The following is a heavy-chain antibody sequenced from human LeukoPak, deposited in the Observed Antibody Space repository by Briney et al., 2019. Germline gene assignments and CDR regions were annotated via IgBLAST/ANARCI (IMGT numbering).Heavy chain of an antibody. Sequence: RGSLRLSCAASGFTFSSYEMNWVRQAPGKGLEWVSYISSSGSTIYYADSVKGRFTISRDNAKNSLYLQMNSLRAEDTAVYYCAREVELLVVDYWGQGTLVTVSS. CDR2: ISSSGSTI. CDR1: GFTFSSYE. D-gene: IGHD1-7*01. J-gene: IGHJ4*02. CDR3: AREVELLVVDY. V-gene: IGHV3-48*03.